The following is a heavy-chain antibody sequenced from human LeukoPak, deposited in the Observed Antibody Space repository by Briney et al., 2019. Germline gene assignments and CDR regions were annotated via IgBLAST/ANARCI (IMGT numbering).Heavy chain of an antibody. J-gene: IGHJ4*02. CDR1: RFTFSGYA. CDR2: VKSKTEGGTT. CDR3: TTGYGSGNACDY. D-gene: IGHD3-10*01. V-gene: IGHV3-15*01. Sequence: GGSLRLSCAASRFTFSGYAMSWVRQAPGRGLEWVGLVKSKTEGGTTGYAAPVKGRFTISRDDSKNTVYLQMNSLKTEDTAVYYCTTGYGSGNACDYWGQGTLVTVSS.